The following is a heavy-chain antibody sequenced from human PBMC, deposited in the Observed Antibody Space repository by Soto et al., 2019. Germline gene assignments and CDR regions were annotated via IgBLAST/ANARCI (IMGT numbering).Heavy chain of an antibody. CDR3: ARDPNMITSGGVIAHLYYYYGMDV. CDR2: IWYDGSNK. CDR1: GFTFSSYG. D-gene: IGHD3-16*02. V-gene: IGHV3-33*01. J-gene: IGHJ6*02. Sequence: QVQLVESGGGVVQPGRSLRLSCAASGFTFSSYGMHWVRQAPGKGLEWVAVIWYDGSNKYYADSVKGRFTISRDNSKNTLYLQMNSLRAEDTAVYYCARDPNMITSGGVIAHLYYYYGMDVWGQGTTVTVSS.